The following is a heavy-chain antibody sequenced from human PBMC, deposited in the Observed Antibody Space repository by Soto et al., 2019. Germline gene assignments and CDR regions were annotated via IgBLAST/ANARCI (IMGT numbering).Heavy chain of an antibody. J-gene: IGHJ4*02. Sequence: PGGSLXLSCAASGFXLCSYAMSWVRQAPGKGLEWVSAISGSGGSTYYADSVKGRFTISRDNSKNTLYLQMNSLRAEDAAVYYCANPSPHYGDYVDYWGQGTLVTVSS. D-gene: IGHD4-17*01. CDR3: ANPSPHYGDYVDY. CDR2: ISGSGGST. CDR1: GFXLCSYA. V-gene: IGHV3-23*01.